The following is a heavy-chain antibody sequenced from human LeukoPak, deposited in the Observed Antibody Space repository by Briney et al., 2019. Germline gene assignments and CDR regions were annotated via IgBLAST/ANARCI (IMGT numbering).Heavy chain of an antibody. CDR3: ARVSIVVVVAGPFDP. CDR1: GSTFSSYG. J-gene: IGHJ5*02. D-gene: IGHD2-15*01. V-gene: IGHV3-30*19. Sequence: PGGSLRLSCAASGSTFSSYGMHWVRQAPGKGLEWVAVISYDGSNKYYADSVKGRFTISRDNSKNTLYLQMNSLRAEDTAVYYCARVSIVVVVAGPFDPWGQGTLVTVSS. CDR2: ISYDGSNK.